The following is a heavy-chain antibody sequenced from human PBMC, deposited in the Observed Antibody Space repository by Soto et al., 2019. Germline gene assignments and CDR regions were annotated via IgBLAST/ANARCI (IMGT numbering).Heavy chain of an antibody. D-gene: IGHD6-19*01. J-gene: IGHJ4*02. CDR1: SGSIGSGANY. Sequence: QVQSQESGPGLVKPSETLSLTCTVSSGSIGSGANYCSWIRQPPGKGLEWIGHIYYSGSTNYNPSLQRRVAISLDTSKDQFSLKMTSLTAADTAVYFCATSTGWPGFDFWGQGALVTVSS. CDR3: ATSTGWPGFDF. V-gene: IGHV4-61*08. CDR2: IYYSGST.